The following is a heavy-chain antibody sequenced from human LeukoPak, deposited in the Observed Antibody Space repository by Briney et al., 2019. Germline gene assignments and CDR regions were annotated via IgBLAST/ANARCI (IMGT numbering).Heavy chain of an antibody. Sequence: GGSLRLSCAASGFPFNTYAMHWVRQAPGKGLEWVAVISYDGSSKYSADSVKGRFTISRDNSKNTLYLEMNSLRPEDTAVYYCARAVGDFWSGYRSGYGIDVWGQGTTVTVSS. CDR2: ISYDGSSK. D-gene: IGHD3-3*01. V-gene: IGHV3-30*04. CDR1: GFPFNTYA. CDR3: ARAVGDFWSGYRSGYGIDV. J-gene: IGHJ6*02.